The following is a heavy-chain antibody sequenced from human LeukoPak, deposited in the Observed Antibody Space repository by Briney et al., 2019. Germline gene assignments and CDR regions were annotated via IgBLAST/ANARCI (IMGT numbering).Heavy chain of an antibody. CDR3: ARDLTGFDY. V-gene: IGHV4-59*01. J-gene: IGHJ4*02. CDR1: GGSISSYY. CDR2: IYYSGST. D-gene: IGHD7-27*01. Sequence: SGTLSLTCTVSGGSISSYYWSWIRQPPGKGLEWIGYIYYSGSTNYNPSLKSRVTISVDTSKNQFSLKLSSVTAADTAVYYCARDLTGFDYWGQGTLVTVSS.